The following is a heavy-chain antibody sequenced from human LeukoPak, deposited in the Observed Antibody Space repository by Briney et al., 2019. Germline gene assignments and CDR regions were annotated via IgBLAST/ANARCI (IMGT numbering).Heavy chain of an antibody. V-gene: IGHV3-49*03. CDR2: IRSKAYGGTT. J-gene: IGHJ3*02. Sequence: GGSLRLSCTASGFTFGDYAMSWFRQAPGKGLEWVGFIRSKAYGGTTEYAASVKGRFTISRDDSKSIAYLQMNSLKTEDTAVYYCTRGYYDILTGYVNDAFDIWGQGTMVTVSS. D-gene: IGHD3-9*01. CDR1: GFTFGDYA. CDR3: TRGYYDILTGYVNDAFDI.